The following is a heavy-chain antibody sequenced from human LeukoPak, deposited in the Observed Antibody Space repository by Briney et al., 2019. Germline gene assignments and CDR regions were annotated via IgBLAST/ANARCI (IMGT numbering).Heavy chain of an antibody. V-gene: IGHV4-4*07. D-gene: IGHD2-15*01. J-gene: IGHJ4*02. CDR2: IYTSGST. CDR3: AREGSVLYYFDY. CDR1: GGSISSYY. Sequence: SQTLSLTCTVSGGSISSYYWSWIRQPAGKGPEWVGRIYTSGSTNYNPSLKSRVTMSVDTSKNQFSLKLSSVTAADTAVYYCAREGSVLYYFDYWGQGTLVTVSS.